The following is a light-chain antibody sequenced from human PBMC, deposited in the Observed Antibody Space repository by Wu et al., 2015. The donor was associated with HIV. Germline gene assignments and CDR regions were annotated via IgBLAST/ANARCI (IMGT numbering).Light chain of an antibody. Sequence: DIQMTQSPSSLSVSVGDRVTITCRASQNIKNFLNWYQQKPDKAPKVLIYSASNLQSGVPSQFSGGGSGTEFTLTINSLQPEDFATYFCQQSYTSPLTFGGGTKVEI. CDR1: QNIKNF. CDR3: QQSYTSPLT. J-gene: IGKJ4*01. V-gene: IGKV1-39*01. CDR2: SAS.